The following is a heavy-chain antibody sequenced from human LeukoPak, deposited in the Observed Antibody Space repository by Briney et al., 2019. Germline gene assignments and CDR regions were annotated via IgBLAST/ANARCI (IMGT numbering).Heavy chain of an antibody. V-gene: IGHV3-48*01. D-gene: IGHD3-3*01. CDR2: ISSSSSTI. J-gene: IGHJ1*01. Sequence: GGSLRLSCAASGFTFSSYGMHWVRQAPGKGLEWVSYISSSSSTIYYADSVKGRFAISRDNAKNSLYLQMNSLRAEDTAVYYCARDGTYYDFWSGYHTAEYFQHWGQGTLVTVSS. CDR1: GFTFSSYG. CDR3: ARDGTYYDFWSGYHTAEYFQH.